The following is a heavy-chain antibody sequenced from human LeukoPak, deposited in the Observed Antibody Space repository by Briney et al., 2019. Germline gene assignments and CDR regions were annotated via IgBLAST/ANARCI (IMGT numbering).Heavy chain of an antibody. CDR3: ARSYSSSSPFDY. V-gene: IGHV4-4*07. D-gene: IGHD6-6*01. CDR1: GDSISSYY. CDR2: IYTSGST. J-gene: IGHJ4*02. Sequence: PSETLSLTCTVSGDSISSYYWSWIRQPAGKGLEWIGRIYTSGSTTYTPSLKSRVTMSVDTSKNQFSLKLSSVTAADTAVYYCARSYSSSSPFDYWGQGTLVTVSS.